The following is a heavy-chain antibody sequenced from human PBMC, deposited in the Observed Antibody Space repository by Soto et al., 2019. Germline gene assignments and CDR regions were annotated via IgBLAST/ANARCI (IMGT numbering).Heavy chain of an antibody. CDR2: IIPFFRTV. CDR3: ARDDCTSPSCPYYYYGLDV. J-gene: IGHJ6*02. D-gene: IGHD2-2*01. V-gene: IGHV1-69*01. CDR1: GGTSSSYA. Sequence: QVQLVQSGAEVKKPGSSVKVSCKASGGTSSSYAISWVRQAPGQGLEWMGGIIPFFRTVYYAQKFQGRLTITADESTSTASMELSSLKSEDTAVYYCARDDCTSPSCPYYYYGLDVWGQGTTVTVSS.